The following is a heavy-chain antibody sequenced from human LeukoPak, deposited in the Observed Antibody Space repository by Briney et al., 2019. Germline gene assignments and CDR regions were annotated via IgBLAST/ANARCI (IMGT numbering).Heavy chain of an antibody. CDR3: ARQDIVVLPVGIMDGAFDI. CDR1: GGTFGSYA. Sequence: SVKVSCKASGGTFGSYAISWVRQAPGQGLEWMGRIIPILGIANYAQKFQGRVTITADKSTSTAYMELSSLRPEDTAVYYCARQDIVVLPVGIMDGAFDIWGQGTMVTVSS. D-gene: IGHD2-2*02. V-gene: IGHV1-69*04. J-gene: IGHJ3*02. CDR2: IIPILGIA.